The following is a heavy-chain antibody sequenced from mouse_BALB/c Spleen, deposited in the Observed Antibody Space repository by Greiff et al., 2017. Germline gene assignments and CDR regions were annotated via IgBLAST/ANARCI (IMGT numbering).Heavy chain of an antibody. V-gene: IGHV3-2*02. J-gene: IGHJ3*01. CDR3: ASSSGSRRFAY. D-gene: IGHD3-1*01. CDR2: ISYSGST. CDR1: GYSITSDYA. Sequence: EVQLQQSGPGLVKPSQSLSLTCTVTGYSITSDYAWNWIRQFPGNKLEWMGYISYSGSTSYNPSLKSRISITRDTSKNQFFLQLNSVTTEDTATYYCASSSGSRRFAYWGQGTLVTVSA.